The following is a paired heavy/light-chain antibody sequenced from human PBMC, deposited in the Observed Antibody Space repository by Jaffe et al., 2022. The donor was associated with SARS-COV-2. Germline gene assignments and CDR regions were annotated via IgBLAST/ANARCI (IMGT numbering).Heavy chain of an antibody. D-gene: IGHD1-1*01. Sequence: QLQLQESGPGLVRPSETLFLTCTVSGGSISIVTYYWGWIRQSPGKGLEWLGSIYYSGVTHYSPSLKSRVTMSVDTSKNQFSLRLSSVTAADTAVYYCARLTTGDYYYTLDVWGQGTTVTVSS. J-gene: IGHJ6*02. CDR3: ARLTTGDYYYTLDV. V-gene: IGHV4-39*01. CDR2: IYYSGVT. CDR1: GGSISIVTYY.
Light chain of an antibody. CDR3: QQYGDSPPYT. CDR1: QNVNGNY. Sequence: EIVLTQSPGTLSLSPGERATLSCRASQNVNGNYLAWLQQKPGQAPRLLIYGASNRATGIPDRFSGSGSGTDFTLTISRLEPEDLAVYYCQQYGDSPPYTFGQGTKLEIK. J-gene: IGKJ2*01. V-gene: IGKV3-20*01. CDR2: GAS.